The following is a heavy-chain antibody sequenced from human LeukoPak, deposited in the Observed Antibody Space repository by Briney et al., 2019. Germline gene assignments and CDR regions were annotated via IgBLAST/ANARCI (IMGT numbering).Heavy chain of an antibody. Sequence: GGSLRLSCAASGFTFSSYAMHWVRQAPGKGLEWVAVISYDGSNKYYADSVKGRFTISRDNSKNTLYLQMNSLRAEDTAVYYCAKDRLDYYGSGSYIFGDWGQGTLVTVSS. D-gene: IGHD3-10*01. CDR2: ISYDGSNK. CDR3: AKDRLDYYGSGSYIFGD. J-gene: IGHJ4*02. CDR1: GFTFSSYA. V-gene: IGHV3-30-3*01.